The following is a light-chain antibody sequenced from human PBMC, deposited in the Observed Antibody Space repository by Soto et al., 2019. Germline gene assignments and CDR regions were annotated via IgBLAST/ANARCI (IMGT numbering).Light chain of an antibody. Sequence: QAVVTQPPSVSGAPGQRVTISCTGSSSNIGAGYDVHWYQQLPGTAPKLLIYGNSNRPSGVPDRFSGSKSGTSASLAITGLQAEDEADYYCQSYDSRLSGWKVFGGGTKLTVL. CDR3: QSYDSRLSGWKV. V-gene: IGLV1-40*01. CDR1: SSNIGAGYD. J-gene: IGLJ2*01. CDR2: GNS.